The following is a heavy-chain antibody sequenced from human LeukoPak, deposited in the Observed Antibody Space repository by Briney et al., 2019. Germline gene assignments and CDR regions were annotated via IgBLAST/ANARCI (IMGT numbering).Heavy chain of an antibody. CDR3: TEGYDSSDSSGY. CDR1: GGTFSSYA. CDR2: IIPIFGTA. D-gene: IGHD3-22*01. J-gene: IGHJ4*02. Sequence: SVKVSCKASGGTFSSYAISWVRQAPGQGLEWLGGIIPIFGTANYAQKFQGRVTITADESTSTAYMELSSLRSEDTAVYYCTEGYDSSDSSGYWGQGTLVTVSS. V-gene: IGHV1-69*13.